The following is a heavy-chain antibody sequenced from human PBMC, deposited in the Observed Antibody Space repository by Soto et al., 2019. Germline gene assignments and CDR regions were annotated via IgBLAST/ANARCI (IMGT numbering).Heavy chain of an antibody. Sequence: SETLSLTCAVYGGSFSGYYWSWIRQPPGKGLEWIGEINHSGSTNYNPSLKSRVTISVDASKNQFSLKLSSVTAADTAVYYCARGPRVVMVPNDAFDIWGQGTMVTVSS. CDR3: ARGPRVVMVPNDAFDI. J-gene: IGHJ3*02. V-gene: IGHV4-34*01. CDR1: GGSFSGYY. CDR2: INHSGST. D-gene: IGHD3-22*01.